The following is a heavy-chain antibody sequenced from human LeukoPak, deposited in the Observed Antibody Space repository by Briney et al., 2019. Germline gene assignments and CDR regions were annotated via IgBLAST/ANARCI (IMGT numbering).Heavy chain of an antibody. CDR3: ARVEGVCSSTSCYDLGDYYYMDV. J-gene: IGHJ6*03. V-gene: IGHV3-43*01. Sequence: GGSLRLSCAASGFTFDDYTMHWVRQAPGKGLEWVSLISWDGGSTYYADSVKGRFTISRDNAKNSLYLQMNSLRAEDTALYHCARVEGVCSSTSCYDLGDYYYMDVWSKGTTVTISS. CDR2: ISWDGGST. CDR1: GFTFDDYT. D-gene: IGHD2-2*01.